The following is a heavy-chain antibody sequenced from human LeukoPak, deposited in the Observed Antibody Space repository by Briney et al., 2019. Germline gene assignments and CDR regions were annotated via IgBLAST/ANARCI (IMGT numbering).Heavy chain of an antibody. CDR3: ARHSTFFGVVIIKGRVRGPFDY. CDR2: INHSGST. J-gene: IGHJ4*02. V-gene: IGHV4-34*01. D-gene: IGHD3-3*01. CDR1: GGSFSGYY. Sequence: SETLSLTCAVYGGSFSGYYWSWIRQPPGKGLEWIGEINHSGSTNYNPSLKSRVTITVDTSKNQFSLKLSSVTTADTAVYYCARHSTFFGVVIIKGRVRGPFDYWGQGTLVTVSS.